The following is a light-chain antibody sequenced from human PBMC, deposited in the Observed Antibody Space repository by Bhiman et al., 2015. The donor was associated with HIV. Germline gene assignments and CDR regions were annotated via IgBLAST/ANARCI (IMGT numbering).Light chain of an antibody. V-gene: IGLV2-14*03. CDR1: SNNIGNYNY. CDR2: DVS. CDR3: SSYTTSNTYV. J-gene: IGLJ1*01. Sequence: QSALTQPASVSGSPGQSITISCTGTSNNIGNYNYVSWFQQHPGKAPKLMIYDVSHRPSGVSIRFSGSKSGNTASLTISGLQAEDEADYYCSSYTTSNTYVFGTGTKVTVL.